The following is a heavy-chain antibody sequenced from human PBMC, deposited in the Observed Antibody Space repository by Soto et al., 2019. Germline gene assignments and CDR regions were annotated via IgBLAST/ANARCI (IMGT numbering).Heavy chain of an antibody. D-gene: IGHD1-20*01. V-gene: IGHV4-30-4*01. Sequence: SETLSLTCTVSGGSISSGDYYWSWIRQPPGKGLEWIGYIYYSGSTYYNPSLKSRVTISVDTSKNQFSLKLSSVTAADTAVYYCARDQVTGTLDYWGQGTLVTVSS. CDR2: IYYSGST. CDR1: GGSISSGDYY. CDR3: ARDQVTGTLDY. J-gene: IGHJ4*02.